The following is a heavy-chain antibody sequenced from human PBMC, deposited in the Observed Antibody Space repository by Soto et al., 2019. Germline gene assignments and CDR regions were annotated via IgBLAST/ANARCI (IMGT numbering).Heavy chain of an antibody. D-gene: IGHD3-10*01. CDR3: AGPFGSGAHLSPFATPPPIHYYYDMDV. CDR2: ITPIFGAP. J-gene: IGHJ6*02. Sequence: QGHLVQSGAEVKKPGSSVKVSCKTSGGTINNNVFSWVRQAPGQGLEWMGGITPIFGAPNYAQKFQGRLTITADESMTTSYMELSSLTSEDTAVYYCAGPFGSGAHLSPFATPPPIHYYYDMDVWGQGTPVTVSS. CDR1: GGTINNNV. V-gene: IGHV1-69*12.